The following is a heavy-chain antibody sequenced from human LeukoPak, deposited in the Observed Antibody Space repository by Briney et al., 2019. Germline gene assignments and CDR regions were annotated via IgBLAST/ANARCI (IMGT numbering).Heavy chain of an antibody. D-gene: IGHD3-22*01. CDR3: AKETTMIVVVNWEFDY. CDR2: VYTGGTT. J-gene: IGHJ4*02. CDR1: GFNVSSNY. Sequence: PGGSLRLSCAASGFNVSSNYMSWDRQAPGKGLEWVSVVYTGGTTYYADSVKGRFTISRDNSKNTLYLQMGSLRAEDTAVYYCAKETTMIVVVNWEFDYWGQGTLVTVSS. V-gene: IGHV3-53*05.